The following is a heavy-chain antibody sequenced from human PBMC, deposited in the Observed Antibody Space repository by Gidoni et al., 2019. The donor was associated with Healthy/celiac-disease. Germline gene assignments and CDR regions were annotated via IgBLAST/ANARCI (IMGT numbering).Heavy chain of an antibody. CDR3: ARDRTGYDFWSGYYNI. CDR1: GFPFSSYG. J-gene: IGHJ3*02. Sequence: QVQLVASGGGVVQPGRSLRLSCAASGFPFSSYGMHWVRQAPGKGLEWVAVIAYDGSNKYYADYVKGRFTISRDNSKNTLYLQMNSLRAEDTAVYYCARDRTGYDFWSGYYNIWGQGTMVTVSS. D-gene: IGHD3-3*01. CDR2: IAYDGSNK. V-gene: IGHV3-30*03.